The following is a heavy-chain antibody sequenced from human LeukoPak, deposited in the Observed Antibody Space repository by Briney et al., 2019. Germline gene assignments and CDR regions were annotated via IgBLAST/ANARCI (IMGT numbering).Heavy chain of an antibody. Sequence: HTGRSLRLSCAASGFTFSSYGMHWVRQAPGKGLEWVALISYDGSNKYYADSVKGRFTISRDNSKNTLYLQMNSLRAEDTAVYYCAKVTENYGSGRGDHYYGMDVWGQGTTVTVSS. CDR3: AKVTENYGSGRGDHYYGMDV. CDR2: ISYDGSNK. J-gene: IGHJ6*02. CDR1: GFTFSSYG. V-gene: IGHV3-30*18. D-gene: IGHD3-10*01.